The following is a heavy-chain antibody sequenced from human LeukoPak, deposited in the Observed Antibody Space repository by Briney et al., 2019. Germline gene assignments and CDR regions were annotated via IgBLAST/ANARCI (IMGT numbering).Heavy chain of an antibody. V-gene: IGHV4-39*01. D-gene: IGHD3-22*01. J-gene: IGHJ6*03. CDR3: ARIPFYYDSSGYYYYYYYMDV. CDR1: GGSISSYY. Sequence: PSETLSLTCTVSGGSISSYYWGWIRQSPGKGLEWIGSIYYSGSTYQNPSPKSRVSISVDTSKNQFSLKLSSVTAADTAVYYCARIPFYYDSSGYYYYYYYMDVWGKGTTVTISS. CDR2: IYYSGST.